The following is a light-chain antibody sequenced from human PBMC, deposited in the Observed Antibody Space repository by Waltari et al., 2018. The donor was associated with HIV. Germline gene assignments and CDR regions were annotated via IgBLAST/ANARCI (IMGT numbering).Light chain of an antibody. CDR2: TKN. J-gene: IGLJ1*01. CDR1: SSNIGRNY. Sequence: QSVLAQPPSASGTPGQRVTISCSGSSSNIGRNYVYWYQKLPGTAPKLLIHTKNQRPSGVPDRFAGSKSGTSASLAISGLRAEDEADYYCASWNDRLSGYVFGAGTKVTV. V-gene: IGLV1-47*01. CDR3: ASWNDRLSGYV.